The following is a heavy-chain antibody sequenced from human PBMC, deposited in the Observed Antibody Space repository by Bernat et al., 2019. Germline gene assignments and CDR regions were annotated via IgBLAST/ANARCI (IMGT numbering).Heavy chain of an antibody. D-gene: IGHD2-2*02. V-gene: IGHV1-3*01. CDR2: INAGNGNT. Sequence: QVQLVQSGAEVKKPGASVKVSCKASGYTFTSYAMHWVRQAPGQRLEWMGWINAGNGNTKYSQKFQGRVTITRDTSASTAYMGLSSLRSEDTAVYYCARGTIQPLLYSLDYWGQGTLVTVSS. CDR3: ARGTIQPLLYSLDY. J-gene: IGHJ4*02. CDR1: GYTFTSYA.